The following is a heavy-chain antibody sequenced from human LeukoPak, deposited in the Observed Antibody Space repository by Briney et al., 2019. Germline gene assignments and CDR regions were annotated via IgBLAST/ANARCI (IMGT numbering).Heavy chain of an antibody. CDR2: ISSRTGNI. CDR1: GFTFSSYT. Sequence: HPGRSLRLSCAASGFTFSSYTLNWVRQAPGKGLEWISYISSRTGNIYYADSVKGRFSSSRDNAKNSLFLQMNNLRDEDTAVYYCARGGTDGTTNFDYWGQRTLVTVSS. D-gene: IGHD1-1*01. V-gene: IGHV3-48*02. CDR3: ARGGTDGTTNFDY. J-gene: IGHJ4*02.